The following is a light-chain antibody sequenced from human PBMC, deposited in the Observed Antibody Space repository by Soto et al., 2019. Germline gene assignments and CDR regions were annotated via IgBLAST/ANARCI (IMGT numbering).Light chain of an antibody. V-gene: IGKV1-5*03. CDR1: QSIENW. J-gene: IGKJ1*01. CDR2: RAS. Sequence: DNQMTQSPSTLSASVGDRVTTTCRSSQSIENWLAWYQQKPGKAPNLLIYRASSLRTGVPSRFSGSGFGTDFTLTISSLQPEDFATYYCQQYNGYSWTFGLGTKVDIK. CDR3: QQYNGYSWT.